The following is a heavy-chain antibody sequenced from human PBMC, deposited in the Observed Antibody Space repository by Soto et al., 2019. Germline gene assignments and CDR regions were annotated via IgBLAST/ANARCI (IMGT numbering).Heavy chain of an antibody. J-gene: IGHJ5*02. CDR1: GGSFSGYY. D-gene: IGHD3-16*02. V-gene: IGHV4-34*01. Sequence: ASETLSLTCAVYGGSFSGYYWSWIRQPPGKGLEWIGEINHSGSTNYNPSLKSRVTISVDTSKNQFSLKLSSVTAADTAVYYCARAPMITFGGVIVQGSWFDPWGQGTLVTVSS. CDR3: ARAPMITFGGVIVQGSWFDP. CDR2: INHSGST.